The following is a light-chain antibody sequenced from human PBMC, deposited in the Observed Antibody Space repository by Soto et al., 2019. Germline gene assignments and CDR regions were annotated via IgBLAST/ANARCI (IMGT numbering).Light chain of an antibody. CDR2: AAS. J-gene: IGKJ4*01. CDR1: QGIGRW. V-gene: IGKV1-12*01. CDR3: QQLNSYPSST. Sequence: DIQMTQSPSSVSASVGDRFTFTRRASQGIGRWLAWYQQKPGKAPKLLIYAASSLQSGVPSRFSGSGSGTDFTLTISSLQPEDFATYYCQQLNSYPSSTFGGGTKVHIK.